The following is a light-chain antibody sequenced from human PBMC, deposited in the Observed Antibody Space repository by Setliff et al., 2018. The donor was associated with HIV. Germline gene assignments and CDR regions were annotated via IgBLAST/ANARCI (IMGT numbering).Light chain of an antibody. CDR3: SSYAGNNNFV. CDR1: ISDIGSYNY. J-gene: IGLJ1*01. Sequence: QSVLTQPASVSGSPGQSITISCSGTISDIGSYNYVSWYQQHPGKAPKLMIYEVTKRPSGVPDRFSGSKSGNTASLTVSGLQAEDEADYYCSSYAGNNNFVFGTGTKVTVL. V-gene: IGLV2-8*01. CDR2: EVT.